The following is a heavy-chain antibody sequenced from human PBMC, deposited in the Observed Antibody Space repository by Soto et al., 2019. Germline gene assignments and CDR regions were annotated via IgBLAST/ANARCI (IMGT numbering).Heavy chain of an antibody. CDR1: GFTFSSYG. V-gene: IGHV3-33*01. J-gene: IGHJ6*02. D-gene: IGHD3-10*01. CDR2: IWHDGGNT. CDR3: ARDRITIAGNFYYGVDV. Sequence: PGGSLRLSCAASGFTFSSYGMHWVRQAPGKGLEWLSLIWHDGGNTYSADSVKGRFTISRDNSKNTLHLQMNSLRVEDTAVYYFARDRITIAGNFYYGVDVWGQGTTVTVSS.